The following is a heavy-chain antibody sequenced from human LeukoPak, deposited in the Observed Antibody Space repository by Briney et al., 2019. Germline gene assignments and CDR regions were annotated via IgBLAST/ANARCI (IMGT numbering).Heavy chain of an antibody. CDR3: ARGKEYCGGDCFSSWYFDL. V-gene: IGHV4-34*01. Sequence: SETLSLTCAVYGGPFGGYYWSWIRQSPGKGLEWIGEINPSGSTTYKPSLKGRVTISVDTSKTQFSLKLSSVTAADTAVYYCARGKEYCGGDCFSSWYFDLWGRGTLVTVSS. J-gene: IGHJ2*01. CDR1: GGPFGGYY. D-gene: IGHD2-21*02. CDR2: INPSGST.